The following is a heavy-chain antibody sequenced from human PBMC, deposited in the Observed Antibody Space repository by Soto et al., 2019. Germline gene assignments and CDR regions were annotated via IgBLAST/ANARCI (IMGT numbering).Heavy chain of an antibody. Sequence: ASVKVSCKASGYTFTNYDINWVRQATGQGLEWMGWMNPNSGNTGYAQKFQGRVTMTRDTSITTAYMELSSLTSEDTAVYYCFRGRRAHFAPWGQGTQVTVSS. CDR3: FRGRRAHFAP. J-gene: IGHJ5*02. D-gene: IGHD6-25*01. CDR1: GYTFTNYD. V-gene: IGHV1-8*01. CDR2: MNPNSGNT.